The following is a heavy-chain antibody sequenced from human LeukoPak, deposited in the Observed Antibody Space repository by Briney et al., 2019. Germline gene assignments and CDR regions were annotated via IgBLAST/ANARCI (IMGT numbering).Heavy chain of an antibody. V-gene: IGHV1-24*01. D-gene: IGHD3-22*01. Sequence: APVKLSCKPSRYTLSAITMPRVPQAPGKGREGRRGFDPYDGKTFCAEEFQGRVIMTEDTSRDTAYMEMSSLRSEDTATYYCATAHRPDYESSGYNWGFAYWGQGSLVTVSA. CDR1: RYTLSAIT. CDR2: FDPYDGKT. CDR3: ATAHRPDYESSGYNWGFAY. J-gene: IGHJ4*02.